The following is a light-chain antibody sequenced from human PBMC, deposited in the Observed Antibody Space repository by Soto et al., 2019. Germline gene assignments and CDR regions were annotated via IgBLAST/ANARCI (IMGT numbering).Light chain of an antibody. CDR1: SSNIGSYP. CDR3: AAWDASLSGHV. J-gene: IGLJ1*01. Sequence: QSVLTDSPSASGTPGQWVTISCYGSSSNIGSYPVYWYQQLPGTAPKLLINSDDQRPSGVPDRFSASKSGTSASLAISGLRSEDEADYYCAAWDASLSGHVFGAGTKVTVL. CDR2: SDD. V-gene: IGLV1-47*02.